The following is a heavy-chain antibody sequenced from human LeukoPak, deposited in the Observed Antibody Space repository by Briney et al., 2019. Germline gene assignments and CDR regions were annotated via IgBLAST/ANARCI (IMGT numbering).Heavy chain of an antibody. V-gene: IGHV3-7*01. CDR3: ARDRHIVVVPAVIRRSSYFDY. D-gene: IGHD2-2*02. CDR2: IKQEGSEK. Sequence: GGALRLSFAASGFTFSSYRSTSVRQAPGKVVEWVANIKQEGSEKYYVDAVNVRFTISRDNGKNTLYLQMNRLRAEDMAVYYCARDRHIVVVPAVIRRSSYFDYWGQGTLVTVSS. CDR1: GFTFSSYR. J-gene: IGHJ4*02.